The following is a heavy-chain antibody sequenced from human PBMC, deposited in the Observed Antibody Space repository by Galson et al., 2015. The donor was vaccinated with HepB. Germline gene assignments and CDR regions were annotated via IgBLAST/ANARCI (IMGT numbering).Heavy chain of an antibody. CDR3: AKTASQQLTLSLCVDY. D-gene: IGHD6-13*01. CDR2: ISGSGGTT. V-gene: IGHV3-23*01. Sequence: SLRLSCAASGFTFSNYAVSWVRQAPGKGLEWVSVISGSGGTTDYADSVKGRVTMSRDNSKSTLYLQVSSLRVDDTAVYYCAKTASQQLTLSLCVDYWGQGTLVTVSS. CDR1: GFTFSNYA. J-gene: IGHJ4*02.